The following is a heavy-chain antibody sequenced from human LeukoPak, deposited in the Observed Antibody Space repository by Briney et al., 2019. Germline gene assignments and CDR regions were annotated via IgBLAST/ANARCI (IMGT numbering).Heavy chain of an antibody. CDR2: INPSGGST. D-gene: IGHD3/OR15-3a*01. J-gene: IGHJ4*02. CDR1: GYIFVGYY. CDR3: ARDGPTSYYFDY. V-gene: IGHV1-46*01. Sequence: ASVKVSCKASGYIFVGYYLHWVRQAPGQGLEWMGIINPSGGSTSYAQKFQGRVTMTRDTSTSTVYMELSSLRSEDTAVYYCARDGPTSYYFDYWGQGTLVTVSS.